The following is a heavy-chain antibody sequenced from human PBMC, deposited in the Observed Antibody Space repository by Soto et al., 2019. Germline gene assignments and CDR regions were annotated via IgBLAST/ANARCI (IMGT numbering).Heavy chain of an antibody. CDR1: GFTFSDYY. CDR3: ARVKGYGIAARYFDY. J-gene: IGHJ4*02. D-gene: IGHD6-6*01. V-gene: IGHV3-11*01. CDR2: ISSSGSTI. Sequence: PGGSLRLSCAASGFTFSDYYVSWIRQAPGKGLEWVSYISSSGSTIYYADSVKGRFTISRDNAKNSLYLQMNSLRAEDTAVYYCARVKGYGIAARYFDYWGQGTLVTVSS.